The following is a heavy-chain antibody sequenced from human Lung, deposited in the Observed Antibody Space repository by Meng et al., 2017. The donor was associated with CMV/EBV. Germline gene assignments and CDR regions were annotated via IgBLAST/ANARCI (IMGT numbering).Heavy chain of an antibody. CDR1: GYTFTGYY. D-gene: IGHD1-1*01. J-gene: IGHJ6*02. Sequence: ASVKVSCKALGYTFTGYYVHWLRQAPGQGLEWMGWINPITGATKYAQKFQGRVTMTRDTSISTAYMDLSRLTSDDAAIYYCGRVIASAQLPTPDFWGQGATVTVSS. CDR2: INPITGAT. V-gene: IGHV1-2*02. CDR3: GRVIASAQLPTPDF.